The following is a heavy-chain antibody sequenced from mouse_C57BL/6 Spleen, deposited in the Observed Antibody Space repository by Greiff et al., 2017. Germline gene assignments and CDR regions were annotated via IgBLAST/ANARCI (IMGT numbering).Heavy chain of an antibody. CDR2: IDPNSGGT. CDR1: GYTFTSYW. J-gene: IGHJ4*01. V-gene: IGHV1-72*01. Sequence: QVQLQQPGAELVKPGASVKLSCKASGYTFTSYWMHWVKQRPGRGLGWIGRIDPNSGGTKYNEKFKSKATLTVDKPSSTAYMQLSSLTSEDSAVYYCARGGTTVVADYYAMDYWGQGTSVTVSS. D-gene: IGHD1-1*01. CDR3: ARGGTTVVADYYAMDY.